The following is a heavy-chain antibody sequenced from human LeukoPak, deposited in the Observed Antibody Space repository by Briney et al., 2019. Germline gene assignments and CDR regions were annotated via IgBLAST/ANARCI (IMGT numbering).Heavy chain of an antibody. CDR2: IYYSGST. CDR3: ARPRYSYGYMGIDY. D-gene: IGHD5-18*01. CDR1: GDSISSSSYY. J-gene: IGHJ4*02. V-gene: IGHV4-39*01. Sequence: PSETLSLTCTVSGDSISSSSYYWGWIRQPPGKGLEWIGSIYYSGSTYYNPSLKSRVTISVDTSKNQFSLKLSSVTAADTAVYYCARPRYSYGYMGIDYWGQGTLVTVSS.